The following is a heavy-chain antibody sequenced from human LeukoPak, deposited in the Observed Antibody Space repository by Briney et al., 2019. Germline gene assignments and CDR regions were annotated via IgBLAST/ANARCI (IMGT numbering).Heavy chain of an antibody. CDR2: ISSISSTI. V-gene: IGHV3-48*01. CDR1: GFTFSTYS. CDR3: ARDLYDFWSGYYTIGY. D-gene: IGHD3-3*01. Sequence: PGGSLRLSCAASGFTFSTYSMNWVRQAPGKGLEWVSSISSISSTIYYAGSMKGPFIISRNTAKKSMYLQMNSLRAEDTDVYYCARDLYDFWSGYYTIGYWGQGTLVTVSS. J-gene: IGHJ4*02.